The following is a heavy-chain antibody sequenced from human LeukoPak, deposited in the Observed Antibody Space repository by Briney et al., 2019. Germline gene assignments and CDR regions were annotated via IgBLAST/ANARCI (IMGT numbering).Heavy chain of an antibody. CDR2: ISGSGGST. Sequence: QPGGSLRLSCAASGFTFSSYAMSWVRQAPGKGLEWVSAISGSGGSTYYADSVKGRFTISRDNSKNALYLQMNSLRAEDTAVYYCTSPITDCGGDCYGFDYWGQGTLVTVSS. J-gene: IGHJ4*02. D-gene: IGHD2-21*02. CDR1: GFTFSSYA. V-gene: IGHV3-23*01. CDR3: TSPITDCGGDCYGFDY.